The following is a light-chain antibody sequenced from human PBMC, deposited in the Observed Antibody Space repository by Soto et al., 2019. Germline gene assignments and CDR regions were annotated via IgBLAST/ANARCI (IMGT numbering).Light chain of an antibody. V-gene: IGKV3-20*01. J-gene: IGKJ1*01. Sequence: EFVLTQSPGTLSLSPGERATLSCRASQTVRNNYLAWYQQKPGQAPRLLIYDASSRATGIPDRFSGSGSGTDFTLTISRLEPEDFAVYFCQHYGSSPWTFGQGTTGDIK. CDR3: QHYGSSPWT. CDR1: QTVRNNY. CDR2: DAS.